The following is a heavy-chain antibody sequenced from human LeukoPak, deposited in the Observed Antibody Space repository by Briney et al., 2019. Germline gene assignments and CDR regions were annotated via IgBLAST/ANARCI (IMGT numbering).Heavy chain of an antibody. D-gene: IGHD2-2*03. CDR2: ISSSSSYT. CDR1: GFTFSRYS. Sequence: PGGSLRLSCAASGFTFSRYSMNWVRQAPGKGLEWVSCISSSSSYTYYVDSVKGRFTISRDNAKNSLYLQMNSLRPEDTAVYYCAKSGKILGYWGRGTLVTVSS. V-gene: IGHV3-21*01. J-gene: IGHJ4*02. CDR3: AKSGKILGY.